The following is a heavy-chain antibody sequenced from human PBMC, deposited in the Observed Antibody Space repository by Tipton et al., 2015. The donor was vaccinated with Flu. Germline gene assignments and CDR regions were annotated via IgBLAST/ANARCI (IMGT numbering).Heavy chain of an antibody. V-gene: IGHV4-34*01. J-gene: IGHJ5*02. D-gene: IGHD2-21*02. CDR3: ARDPSSTLTATRFDP. CDR1: GGSFSGYY. CDR2: INHSGST. Sequence: TLSLTCAVYGGSFSGYYWSWIRQPPGKGLEWIGEINHSGSTNYNPSLKSRVTISVDTSKDQFSLKLSSVTAADTAVYYCARDPSSTLTATRFDPWGQGTLVIVSS.